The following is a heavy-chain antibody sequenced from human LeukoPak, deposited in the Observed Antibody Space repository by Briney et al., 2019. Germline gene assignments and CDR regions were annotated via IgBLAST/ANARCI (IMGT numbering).Heavy chain of an antibody. J-gene: IGHJ5*02. CDR2: IYYSGST. Sequence: SWETLSLTCTVSGGSISSSSYYWGWIRQPPGKGLEWIGSIYYSGSTYYNPSLKSRVTISVDTSKNQFSLKLSSVTAADTAVYYCARGVYYDFWSGYLSFNWFDPWGQGTLVTVSS. D-gene: IGHD3-3*01. CDR1: GGSISSSSYY. CDR3: ARGVYYDFWSGYLSFNWFDP. V-gene: IGHV4-39*01.